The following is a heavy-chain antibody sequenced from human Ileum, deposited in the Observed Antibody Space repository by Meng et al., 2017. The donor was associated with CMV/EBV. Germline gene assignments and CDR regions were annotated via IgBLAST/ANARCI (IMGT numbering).Heavy chain of an antibody. Sequence: GGSLRLSCAVSGFAFASYSTNWVRQAPGKGLEWVSSISASPYIYYADSVRGRFTVSRDDAKNSLFLQMDSLRAEDTAVYYCVTGSTTYQRLDMFAYWGHGTLVT. CDR1: GFAFASYS. D-gene: IGHD2-2*01. V-gene: IGHV3-21*01. J-gene: IGHJ4*01. CDR2: ISASPYI. CDR3: VTGSTTYQRLDMFAY.